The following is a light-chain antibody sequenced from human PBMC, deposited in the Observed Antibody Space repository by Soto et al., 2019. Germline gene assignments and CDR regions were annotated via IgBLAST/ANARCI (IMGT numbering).Light chain of an antibody. CDR2: DAS. CDR1: QCVSSY. CDR3: QQLSNWPIT. J-gene: IGKJ4*01. V-gene: IGKV3-11*01. Sequence: EILLTQSPAFLSSSVGERVTISCRASQCVSSYLAWYQQKPGKAPRLLIFDASHMASGVPARFSGSGSGTDFTLTISSLEPEDFAVYYCQQLSNWPITFGGGTLVEMK.